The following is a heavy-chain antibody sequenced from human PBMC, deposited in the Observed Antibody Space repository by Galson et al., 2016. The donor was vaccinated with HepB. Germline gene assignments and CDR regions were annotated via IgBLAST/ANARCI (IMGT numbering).Heavy chain of an antibody. CDR1: GYTFSGYG. V-gene: IGHV1-18*04. CDR3: ARSFEVGATQWFDP. Sequence: SVKVSCKASGYTFSGYGISWVRQAPGQGLEWMGWISTYNDDTNFAQKFQGRFTMTIDTSTSTAYMELRSLTSDDTAVYFCARSFEVGATQWFDPWGQGTLVTVIS. D-gene: IGHD1-26*01. CDR2: ISTYNDDT. J-gene: IGHJ5*02.